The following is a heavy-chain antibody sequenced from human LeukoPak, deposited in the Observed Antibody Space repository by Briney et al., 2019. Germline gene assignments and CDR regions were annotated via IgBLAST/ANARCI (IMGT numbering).Heavy chain of an antibody. CDR2: IYTSGST. J-gene: IGHJ5*02. V-gene: IGHV4-61*02. D-gene: IGHD3-3*01. CDR3: ARSGAYDFPGFDP. Sequence: SQTLSLTCTVSGGSISSGSYYWSWIRQPAGKGLEWIGRIYTSGSTNYNPSLKSRVTISVDTSKNQFSLKLSSVTAADTAVYYCARSGAYDFPGFDPWGQGTLVTVSS. CDR1: GGSISSGSYY.